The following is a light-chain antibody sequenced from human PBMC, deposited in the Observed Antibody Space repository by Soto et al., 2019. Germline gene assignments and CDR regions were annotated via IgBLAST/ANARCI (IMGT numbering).Light chain of an antibody. CDR2: DVS. CDR1: SRDVGGYNY. CDR3: TSPTPGSLYV. V-gene: IGLV2-11*01. Sequence: QSALTQPRSVSGSPGQSVTISCTGTSRDVGGYNYVSWYQQRQGEPPHLIIYDVSERPSGVPDRFSGSKSGNTASLTISGLQAEDEADYFCTSPTPGSLYVFGTGTKVTVL. J-gene: IGLJ1*01.